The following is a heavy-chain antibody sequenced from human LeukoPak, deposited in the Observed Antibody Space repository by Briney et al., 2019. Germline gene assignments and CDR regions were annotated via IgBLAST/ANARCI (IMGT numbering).Heavy chain of an antibody. CDR3: ARPLYPSGQFDY. Sequence: GGSLRLSCAASGFTVSSNYMSWVRQAPGKGLEWVSVIYSGGSTYYADSVKGRFTISRDNSKKTLYLQMNNLRAEDTAVYYSARPLYPSGQFDYWGQGTLVTVSS. J-gene: IGHJ4*02. CDR2: IYSGGST. D-gene: IGHD3-10*01. CDR1: GFTVSSNY. V-gene: IGHV3-53*01.